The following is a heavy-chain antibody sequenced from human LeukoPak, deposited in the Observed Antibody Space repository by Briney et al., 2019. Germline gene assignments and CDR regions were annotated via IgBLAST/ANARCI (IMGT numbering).Heavy chain of an antibody. J-gene: IGHJ6*03. CDR2: IYSGGST. V-gene: IGHV3-53*01. CDR1: GFTVSSNY. Sequence: GGSLRLSCAASGFTVSSNYMSWVRQAPGKGLEWVSVIYSGGSTYYADSVKGRFTISRDNSKNTLYLQMNSLRAEDTAVYYCARGSSGLYYYYYMDVWGKGTTATVSS. CDR3: ARGSSGLYYYYYMDV. D-gene: IGHD6-19*01.